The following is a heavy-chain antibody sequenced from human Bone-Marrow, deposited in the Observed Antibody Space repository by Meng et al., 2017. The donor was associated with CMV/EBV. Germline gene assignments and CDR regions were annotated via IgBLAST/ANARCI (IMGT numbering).Heavy chain of an antibody. J-gene: IGHJ4*02. CDR1: GFTFSSYG. CDR3: AKDVGDCSSTSCSPFDY. D-gene: IGHD2-2*01. V-gene: IGHV3-30*02. CDR2: IRYDGNYK. Sequence: GESLKISCAASGFTFSSYGMHWVRQAPGKGLEWVAFIRYDGNYKYYPDSVKGRFSISRDNSKNTLYVQMNSLRAEDTAVYYCAKDVGDCSSTSCSPFDYWGQGKLVTVSS.